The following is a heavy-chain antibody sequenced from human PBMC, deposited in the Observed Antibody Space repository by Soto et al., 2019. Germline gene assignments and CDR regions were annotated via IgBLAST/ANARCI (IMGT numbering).Heavy chain of an antibody. CDR1: GYTFTSYD. D-gene: IGHD3-9*01. V-gene: IGHV1-8*01. J-gene: IGHJ6*02. CDR3: ARGNYDILTGYYKYYYYGMDV. CDR2: MNPNSGNT. Sequence: GASVKVSCKASGYTFTSYDINWVRQATGQGLERMGWMNPNSGNTGYAQKFQGRVTMTRNTSISTAYMELSSLRSEDTAVYYCARGNYDILTGYYKYYYYGMDVRGQGTTVTVSS.